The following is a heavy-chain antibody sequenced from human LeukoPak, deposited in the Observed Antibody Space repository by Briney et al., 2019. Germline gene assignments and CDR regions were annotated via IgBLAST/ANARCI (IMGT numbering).Heavy chain of an antibody. CDR1: GYTFITYG. V-gene: IGHV7-4-1*02. CDR2: INTNTGNP. D-gene: IGHD3-22*01. J-gene: IGHJ5*02. Sequence: ASVKVSCKASGYTFITYGMNWVRQAPGQGLEWMGWINTNTGNPTYAQGFTGRFVFSLDTSVSTAYLQISSLKAEDTAVYYCARDHYDSSGYPINWFDPWGQGTLVTVSS. CDR3: ARDHYDSSGYPINWFDP.